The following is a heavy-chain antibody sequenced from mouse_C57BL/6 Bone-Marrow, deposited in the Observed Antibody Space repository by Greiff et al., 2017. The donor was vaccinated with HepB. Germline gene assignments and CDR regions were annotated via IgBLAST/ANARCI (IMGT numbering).Heavy chain of an antibody. Sequence: VQLQQSGPVLVKPGASVKMSCKASGYTFTDYYMNWVKQSHGKSLEWIGVINPYNGGTSYNQKFKGKATLTVDKSSSTAYMELNSLTSEDAAVYYCARSYGYDDDYWGQGTTLTVSS. CDR2: INPYNGGT. CDR1: GYTFTDYY. CDR3: ARSYGYDDDY. V-gene: IGHV1-19*01. D-gene: IGHD2-2*01. J-gene: IGHJ2*01.